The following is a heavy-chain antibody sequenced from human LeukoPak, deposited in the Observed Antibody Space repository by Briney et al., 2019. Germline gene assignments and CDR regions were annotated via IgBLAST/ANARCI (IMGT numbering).Heavy chain of an antibody. V-gene: IGHV4-34*01. CDR1: GGSFSGYY. CDR2: INHSGST. D-gene: IGHD3-22*01. CDR3: ARGFNDRSGKRRYARSSNDPPILDY. J-gene: IGHJ4*02. Sequence: SETLSLTCAVYGGSFSGYYWSWIRQPPGKGLEWIGEINHSGSTNYNPSLKSRVTISVDTSKNQFSLKLSSVTAADTAVYYCARGFNDRSGKRRYARSSNDPPILDYWGQGTLVTVYS.